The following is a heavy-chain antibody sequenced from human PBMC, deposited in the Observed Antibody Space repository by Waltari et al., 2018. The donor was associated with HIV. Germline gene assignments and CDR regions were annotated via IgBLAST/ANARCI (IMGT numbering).Heavy chain of an antibody. CDR3: AKDHSSCVGRTCLVMDV. J-gene: IGHJ6*01. Sequence: EAQLLESGGGLVQPGGSLRLSCAPSGFIFSGFAMSWVRQAPGKGLEWGSTIAANGGATWYADSVKGRFSISRDNSKNTLSVQMNSLRVEDTAIYYCAKDHSSCVGRTCLVMDVWGQGTTVTVSS. CDR2: IAANGGAT. CDR1: GFIFSGFA. V-gene: IGHV3-23*01. D-gene: IGHD2-21*01.